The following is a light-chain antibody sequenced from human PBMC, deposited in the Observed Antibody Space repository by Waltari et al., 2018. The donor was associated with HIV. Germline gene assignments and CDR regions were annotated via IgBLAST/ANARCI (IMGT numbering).Light chain of an antibody. CDR2: RDN. V-gene: IGLV1-47*01. Sequence: QSVLTQPPSASGTPGQRVTISCSGSSSNIGGNFVYWYQQLPGTAPKLLSYRDNQRPSGVPDQSSGSKSGTSASLAINGLRSEDEADYYCAAWDDSLSGLYVFGTGTKVTVL. CDR3: AAWDDSLSGLYV. CDR1: SSNIGGNF. J-gene: IGLJ1*01.